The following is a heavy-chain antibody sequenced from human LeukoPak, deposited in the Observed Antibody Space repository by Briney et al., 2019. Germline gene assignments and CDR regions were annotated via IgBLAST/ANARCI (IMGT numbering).Heavy chain of an antibody. CDR2: MHTKSGIT. Sequence: ASVKASCKASGYTFTSYDINWVRQATGQGLEWLGWMHTKSGITGYAQKLPGRVMMTRNTSISTAYMDLSSLRSEDTAVYYCARLSRGKTRRWFGELSLYYYFYMDVWGKGTTVTVSS. J-gene: IGHJ6*03. D-gene: IGHD3-10*01. CDR3: ARLSRGKTRRWFGELSLYYYFYMDV. CDR1: GYTFTSYD. V-gene: IGHV1-8*01.